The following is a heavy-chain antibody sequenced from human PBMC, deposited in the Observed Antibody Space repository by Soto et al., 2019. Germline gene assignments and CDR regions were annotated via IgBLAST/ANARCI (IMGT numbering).Heavy chain of an antibody. CDR2: MNPNSGNT. CDR1: GYTFTSYD. J-gene: IGHJ6*03. D-gene: IGHD3-16*02. Sequence: GASVKVSYKASGYTFTSYDINWVRQATGQGLEWMGWMNPNSGNTGYAQKFQGRVTMTRNTSISTAYMELSSLRSEDTAVYYCASSPSSQDYIWGSYPYYYMDVWGKGTTVTVSS. CDR3: ASSPSSQDYIWGSYPYYYMDV. V-gene: IGHV1-8*01.